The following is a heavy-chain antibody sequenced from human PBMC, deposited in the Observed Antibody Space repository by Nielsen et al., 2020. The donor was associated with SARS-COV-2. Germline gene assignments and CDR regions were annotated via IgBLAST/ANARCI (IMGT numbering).Heavy chain of an antibody. D-gene: IGHD1-26*01. J-gene: IGHJ4*02. CDR2: ISSSSYT. Sequence: WIRQPPGKGLEWVSYISSSSYTNYADSVKGRFTISRDNSKNTLYLQMNSLRAEDTAVYYCAKDHRVGATTGKFDYWGQGTLVTVSS. V-gene: IGHV3-11*05. CDR3: AKDHRVGATTGKFDY.